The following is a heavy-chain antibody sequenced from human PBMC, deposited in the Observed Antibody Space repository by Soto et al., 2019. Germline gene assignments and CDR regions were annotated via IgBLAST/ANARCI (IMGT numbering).Heavy chain of an antibody. D-gene: IGHD3-10*01. J-gene: IGHJ5*02. CDR1: GGSFSGYY. CDR3: ARGFTMVRGAMGWFDP. CDR2: INHSGST. V-gene: IGHV4-34*01. Sequence: QVQLQQWGAGLLKPSETLSLTCAVYGGSFSGYYWSWIRQPPGKGLEWIGEINHSGSTNYNPSLKSRVTISVDTSKNQFSLKLSSVTAADTAVYYCARGFTMVRGAMGWFDPWGQGTLVTVSS.